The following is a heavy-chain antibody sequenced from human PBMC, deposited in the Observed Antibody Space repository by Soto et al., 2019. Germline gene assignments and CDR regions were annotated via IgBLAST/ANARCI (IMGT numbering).Heavy chain of an antibody. J-gene: IGHJ6*02. V-gene: IGHV1-69*13. Sequence: SVKVSCKASGGTFSSYAISWVRQAPGQGLEWMGGIIPIFGTANYAQKFQGRVTITADESTSTAYMELSSLRSEDTAVYYCARRVYSSSWYGHYYGMDVWGQGTTVTVSS. D-gene: IGHD6-13*01. CDR3: ARRVYSSSWYGHYYGMDV. CDR2: IIPIFGTA. CDR1: GGTFSSYA.